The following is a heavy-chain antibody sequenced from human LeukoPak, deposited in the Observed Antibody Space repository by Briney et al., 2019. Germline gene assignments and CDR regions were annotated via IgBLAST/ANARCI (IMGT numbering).Heavy chain of an antibody. Sequence: SETLSLTCTVSGGSISSTTYYWGWIRQSPGKGLEWIGCIYYSGSTYYNPSLKSRVTISVDTSKNQFSLKLSSVTAADTAVYYCARQERSSRGTGNYYMGVWGKGTTVTVSS. CDR3: ARQERSSRGTGNYYMGV. V-gene: IGHV4-39*01. D-gene: IGHD3-22*01. CDR2: IYYSGST. CDR1: GGSISSTTYY. J-gene: IGHJ6*03.